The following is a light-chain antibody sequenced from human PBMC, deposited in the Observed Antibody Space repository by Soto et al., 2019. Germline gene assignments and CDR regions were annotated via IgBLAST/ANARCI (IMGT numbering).Light chain of an antibody. CDR2: GAS. CDR3: QQYGSSPRT. V-gene: IGKV3-20*01. CDR1: QTVSRHY. Sequence: EIMLKKSPGTVSLYPGAGSPLSCWASQTVSRHYLAGYQQSPGQAPRLIIDGASSRATGIPDRFSGSGAGTDFTLPISRLEPEDCAVYYCQQYGSSPRTFGQGTKVDIK. J-gene: IGKJ1*01.